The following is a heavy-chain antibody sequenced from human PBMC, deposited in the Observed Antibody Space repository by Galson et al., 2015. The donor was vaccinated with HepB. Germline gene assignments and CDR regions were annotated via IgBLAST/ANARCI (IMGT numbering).Heavy chain of an antibody. J-gene: IGHJ4*02. D-gene: IGHD3-22*01. V-gene: IGHV3-33*01. CDR1: GFTFSRYG. CDR3: AAYYDSSGYYPGAFDY. CDR2: IWYDGSNK. Sequence: SLRLSCAASGFTFSRYGMHWVRQAPGKGLEWVAVIWYDGSNKYYADSVKGRFTISRDNSKNSLYLQMNSLRAEDTAVYYCAAYYDSSGYYPGAFDYWGQGTLVTVSS.